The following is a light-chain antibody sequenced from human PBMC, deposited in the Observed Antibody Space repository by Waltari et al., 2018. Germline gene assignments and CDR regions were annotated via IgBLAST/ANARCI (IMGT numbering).Light chain of an antibody. CDR1: QSVLSSSNNKNY. CDR2: RAS. J-gene: IGKJ2*01. Sequence: DIVLTQSLDSLAVSLGERATINCKSSQSVLSSSNNKNYLGWYQQRPGHPPKLLITRASTRESGVPDRFSGSGSGTDFTLTISSLQAEDVAVYFCQQCCTFPYTFGQGTKLEIK. CDR3: QQCCTFPYT. V-gene: IGKV4-1*01.